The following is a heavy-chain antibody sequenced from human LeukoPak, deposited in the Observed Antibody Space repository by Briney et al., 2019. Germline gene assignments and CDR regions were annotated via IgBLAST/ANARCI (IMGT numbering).Heavy chain of an antibody. D-gene: IGHD5-12*01. CDR3: AKDTGYSGYDSPYYYYYGMDV. V-gene: IGHV3-9*01. CDR1: GFTFDDYA. J-gene: IGHJ6*02. CDR2: ISWNSGSI. Sequence: GRSLGLSCAASGFTFDDYAMHWVRQAPGEGLEWVSGISWNSGSIGYADSVKGRFTISRDNAKNSLYLQMNSLRAEDTALYYCAKDTGYSGYDSPYYYYYGMDVWGQGTTVTVSS.